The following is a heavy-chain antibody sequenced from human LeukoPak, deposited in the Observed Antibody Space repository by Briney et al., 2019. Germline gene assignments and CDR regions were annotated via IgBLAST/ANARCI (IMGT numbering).Heavy chain of an antibody. V-gene: IGHV1-18*01. CDR2: ISGYNGNT. J-gene: IGHJ4*02. CDR1: RYTFTDYS. Sequence: SVKVSRKGSRYTFTDYSLSWVRQAPGQRLEWVGWISGYNGNTNTAERFQDRVTITIDTSTTTAYLDLRSLRSADTAAYYSARDRLYNNVVVPTAKNDYWGQGTLVTVSS. CDR3: ARDRLYNNVVVPTAKNDY. D-gene: IGHD2-2*01.